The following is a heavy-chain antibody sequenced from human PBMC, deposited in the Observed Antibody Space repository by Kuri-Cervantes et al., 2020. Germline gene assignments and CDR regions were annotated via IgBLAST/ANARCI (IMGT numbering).Heavy chain of an antibody. CDR2: INHSGST. D-gene: IGHD3-22*01. CDR1: GGSVRSGSYQ. V-gene: IGHV4-61*01. CDR3: ARNTDSSGYYGLSY. Sequence: GSLRLSCSVSGGSVRSGSYQWSWIRQPPGKGLEWIGEINHSGSTNYNPSLRSRVTISVDTSKNQFSLKLSSVTAADTAVYYCARNTDSSGYYGLSYWGQGTLVTVSS. J-gene: IGHJ4*02.